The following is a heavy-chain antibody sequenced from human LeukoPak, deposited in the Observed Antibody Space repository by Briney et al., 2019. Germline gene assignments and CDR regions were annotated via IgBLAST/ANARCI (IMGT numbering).Heavy chain of an antibody. CDR1: GYSFTNYW. V-gene: IGHV5-51*01. J-gene: IGHJ3*02. D-gene: IGHD2-2*01. Sequence: GESLKISCKGSGYSFTNYWIAWVRQMPGKGLEWMGIIHPGDSDARYSPSFQGQVTISADKSISTAYLQWSSLKASDTAMYYCARRYCSSSSCFGGDAFDIWGQGTMVTVSS. CDR3: ARRYCSSSSCFGGDAFDI. CDR2: IHPGDSDA.